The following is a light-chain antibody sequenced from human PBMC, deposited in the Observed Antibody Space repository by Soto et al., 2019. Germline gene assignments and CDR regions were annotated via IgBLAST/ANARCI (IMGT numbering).Light chain of an antibody. J-gene: IGLJ2*01. CDR1: GSDVGGYNY. CDR2: DVS. V-gene: IGLV2-14*01. Sequence: QSVLTQPASVSGSPGQSITISCTGTGSDVGGYNYVSWYQQHPGKAPKLMIYDVSNRPSGVSNRFSGSKSGNTASLTISGLRAEDEADYYCSSYTSSTSRGVFGGGTKLTVL. CDR3: SSYTSSTSRGV.